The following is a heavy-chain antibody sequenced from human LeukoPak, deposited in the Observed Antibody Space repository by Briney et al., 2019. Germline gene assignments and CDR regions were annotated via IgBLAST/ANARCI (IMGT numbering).Heavy chain of an antibody. CDR2: INSDGSSK. CDR1: GLTFSSYW. CDR3: AMGPYYYDSSGYYY. Sequence: GGALTLSCPASGLTFSSYWIHWVGPAPGKGRVWVSRINSDGSSKCYADSVKGRFTISRDNAKKTLYLQMKSLRPEDTAVYYCAMGPYYYDSSGYYYWGQGTLVTVSS. D-gene: IGHD3-22*01. J-gene: IGHJ4*02. V-gene: IGHV3-74*01.